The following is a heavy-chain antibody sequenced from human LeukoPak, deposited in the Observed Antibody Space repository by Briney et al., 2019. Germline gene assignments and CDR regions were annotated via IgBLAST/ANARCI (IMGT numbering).Heavy chain of an antibody. CDR2: VHLDGRT. D-gene: IGHD6-25*01. J-gene: IGHJ4*02. V-gene: IGHV4-61*03. Sequence: SETLSLTCTVSGGSVNSETYCWTWFRQPPGKGLEWIGEVHLDGRTNYNPSLKSRLVMSADLPENHISLKLTSVTAADTAVYYCAREGGFYRPLDYSGQGTLVTVSS. CDR1: GGSVNSETYC. CDR3: AREGGFYRPLDY.